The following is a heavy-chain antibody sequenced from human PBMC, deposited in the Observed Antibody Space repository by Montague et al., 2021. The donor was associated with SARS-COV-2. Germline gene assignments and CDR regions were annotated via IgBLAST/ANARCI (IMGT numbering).Heavy chain of an antibody. CDR2: IYYSGST. CDR3: ARETRVYCSGGSCPHGWFDP. V-gene: IGHV4-39*07. CDR1: GGSISSSSYY. J-gene: IGHJ5*02. Sequence: SETLSLTCTVSGGSISSSSYYWGWIRQPPGKGLEWIGSIYYSGSTYYNPSLKSRVTISVDTSKNQFSLKLSSVTAADTAVYYCARETRVYCSGGSCPHGWFDPWGQGTLVTVSS. D-gene: IGHD2-15*01.